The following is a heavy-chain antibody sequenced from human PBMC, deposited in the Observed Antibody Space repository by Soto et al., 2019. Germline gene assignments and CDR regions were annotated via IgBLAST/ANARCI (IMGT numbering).Heavy chain of an antibody. Sequence: EVPLLESGGGLVQPGGSLRLSCAASGFTFSSYAMSWVRQAPGKGLEWVSAISGSGGSTYDADSVKGRFTISRDNSKNTLYLQMNSLRAEDTAVYYCAKGGSGSSFFDYWGQGTLVTVSS. CDR2: ISGSGGST. J-gene: IGHJ4*02. D-gene: IGHD3-10*01. V-gene: IGHV3-23*01. CDR3: AKGGSGSSFFDY. CDR1: GFTFSSYA.